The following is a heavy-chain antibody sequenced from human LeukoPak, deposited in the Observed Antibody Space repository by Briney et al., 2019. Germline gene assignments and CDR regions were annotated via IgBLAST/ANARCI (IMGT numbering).Heavy chain of an antibody. CDR1: GYTFTSYD. V-gene: IGHV1-8*03. J-gene: IGHJ4*02. CDR3: ARAGDFWSGSYGFDY. D-gene: IGHD3-3*01. CDR2: MDPNSGNT. Sequence: ASVKVSCKASGYTFTSYDINWVRQATGQGLEWMGWMDPNSGNTGYAQKFQGRVTITRNTSISTAYMELSSLRSEDTAVYYCARAGDFWSGSYGFDYWGQGTLVTVSS.